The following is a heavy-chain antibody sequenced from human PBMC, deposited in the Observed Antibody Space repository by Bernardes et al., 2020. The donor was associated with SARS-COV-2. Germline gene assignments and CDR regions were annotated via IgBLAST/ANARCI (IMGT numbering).Heavy chain of an antibody. J-gene: IGHJ4*02. Sequence: GRSLRLSCAASGFTFDDYAMHWVRQAPGKGLEWVSGISWNSGSIGYADSVKGRFTISRDNAKNSLYLQMNSLRAEDTALYYCAKGSLTGYSETGDYWGQGTLVTVSS. CDR3: AKGSLTGYSETGDY. D-gene: IGHD3-9*01. CDR2: ISWNSGSI. V-gene: IGHV3-9*01. CDR1: GFTFDDYA.